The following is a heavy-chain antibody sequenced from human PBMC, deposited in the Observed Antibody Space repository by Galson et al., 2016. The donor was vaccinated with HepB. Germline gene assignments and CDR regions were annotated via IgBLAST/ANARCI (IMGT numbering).Heavy chain of an antibody. CDR2: ISGYNGNA. D-gene: IGHD5-18*01. CDR3: ARDGEAYNYGFDS. J-gene: IGHJ4*02. CDR1: GFTFTSYG. Sequence: SVKVSCKASGFTFTSYGISWVRQAPGQGLEWMGWISGYNGNATYAQKLQGRISMTTDTSATTAYMELSSLRSEDTAVYYCARDGEAYNYGFDSWGQGTLVTVSS. V-gene: IGHV1-18*01.